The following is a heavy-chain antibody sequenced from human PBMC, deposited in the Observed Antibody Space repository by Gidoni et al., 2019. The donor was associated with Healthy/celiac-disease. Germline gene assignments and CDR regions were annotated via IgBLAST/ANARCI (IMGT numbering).Heavy chain of an antibody. CDR2: ISSSSSTI. CDR1: GFTFSSYS. D-gene: IGHD2-15*01. Sequence: EVQLVESGGGLVQPGGSLRLSCAASGFTFSSYSMNWVRQAPGKGLEWVSYISSSSSTIYYADSVKGRFTISRDNAKNSLYLQMNSLRDEDTAVYYCARALGYCSGGSCSPGYWGQGTLVTVSS. J-gene: IGHJ4*02. CDR3: ARALGYCSGGSCSPGY. V-gene: IGHV3-48*02.